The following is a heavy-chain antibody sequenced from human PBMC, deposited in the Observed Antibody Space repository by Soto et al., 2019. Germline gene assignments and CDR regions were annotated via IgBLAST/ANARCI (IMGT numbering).Heavy chain of an antibody. V-gene: IGHV3-30*18. Sequence: GGSLRLSCAASGFTFSSYGIHWVRQAPGKGLEWVAVISYDGSNKYYADSVKGRFTISRDNSKSTLYLQMNSLRAEDTAVYYCAKDRRSTSCSDYWGQGTLVTVSS. D-gene: IGHD2-2*01. CDR1: GFTFSSYG. CDR2: ISYDGSNK. J-gene: IGHJ4*02. CDR3: AKDRRSTSCSDY.